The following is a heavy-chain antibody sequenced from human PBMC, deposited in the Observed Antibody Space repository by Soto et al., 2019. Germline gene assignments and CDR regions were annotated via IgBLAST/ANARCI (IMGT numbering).Heavy chain of an antibody. V-gene: IGHV4-31*03. CDR2: IYYSGST. Sequence: KPSETLSLTCTVSGGSISSGGYYWSWIRQHPGKGLEWIGYIYYSGSTYYNPSLKSRVTISVDTSKNQFSLKLSSVTAADTAVYYCARAIPAWDFWSGYSPGGNWFDPWGQGTLVTVSS. CDR3: ARAIPAWDFWSGYSPGGNWFDP. J-gene: IGHJ5*02. D-gene: IGHD3-3*01. CDR1: GGSISSGGYY.